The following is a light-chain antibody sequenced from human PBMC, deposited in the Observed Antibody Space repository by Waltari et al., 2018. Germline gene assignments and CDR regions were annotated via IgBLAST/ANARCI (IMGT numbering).Light chain of an antibody. CDR1: RSTLASNY. J-gene: IGLJ2*01. CDR2: KNE. CDR3: AAWDDSLNGWE. Sequence: QSVLTQPPSTSGTPGQGVTISCSGGRSTLASNYVYWYLQVPGTAPNILMFKNEQRPSGVPDRISGSKSGTSASLAINGLRSDDEGDYYCAAWDDSLNGWEFGGGTKVTVL. V-gene: IGLV1-47*01.